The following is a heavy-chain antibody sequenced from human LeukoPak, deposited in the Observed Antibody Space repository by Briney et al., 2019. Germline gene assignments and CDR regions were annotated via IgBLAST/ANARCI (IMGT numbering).Heavy chain of an antibody. V-gene: IGHV3-7*01. J-gene: IGHJ1*01. CDR2: IKQDGSEK. CDR1: GFTFSSYW. D-gene: IGHD3-22*01. CDR3: ARGGRTYYYDSSGYSGAEYFQH. Sequence: PGGSLRLSCAASGFTFSSYWMSWVRQAPGKGLEWVANIKQDGSEKYYVDSVKGRFTISRDNAKNSLYLQMNSLRAEDTAVYYCARGGRTYYYDSSGYSGAEYFQHWGQGTLVTVSS.